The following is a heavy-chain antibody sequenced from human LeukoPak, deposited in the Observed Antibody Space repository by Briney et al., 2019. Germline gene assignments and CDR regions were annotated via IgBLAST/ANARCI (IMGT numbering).Heavy chain of an antibody. D-gene: IGHD2-21*02. CDR2: ISGSGGST. CDR3: ARAGGDYNLAYAFDI. Sequence: GGTLRLSCAASGFTFSSYGMSWVRQAPGKGLEWVSIISGSGGSTDYADSVKVRFTISRENYKNKLYLQMNSMRAEDAAVYYCARAGGDYNLAYAFDIWGQGTMVTVSS. CDR1: GFTFSSYG. J-gene: IGHJ3*02. V-gene: IGHV3-23*01.